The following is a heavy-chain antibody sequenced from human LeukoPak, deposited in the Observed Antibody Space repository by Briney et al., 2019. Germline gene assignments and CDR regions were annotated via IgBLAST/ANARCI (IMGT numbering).Heavy chain of an antibody. V-gene: IGHV4-59*12. Sequence: SETLSLTCTVSGGSISSYYWSWIRQPPGKGLEWIGYIYYSGSTNYNPSLKSRVTISVDTSKNQFSLKLSSVTAADTAVYYCARDGRRDFADDENYWGQGTLVTASS. CDR2: IYYSGST. CDR3: ARDGRRDFADDENY. CDR1: GGSISSYY. J-gene: IGHJ4*02. D-gene: IGHD1-1*01.